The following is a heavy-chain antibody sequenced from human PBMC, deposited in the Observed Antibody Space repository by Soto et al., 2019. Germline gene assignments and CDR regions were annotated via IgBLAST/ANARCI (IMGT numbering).Heavy chain of an antibody. V-gene: IGHV4-59*11. J-gene: IGHJ4*02. CDR2: IYYSGST. Sequence: PSETLSLTCTVRGGAINSHYWSWIRQPPGKGLEWIGYIYYSGSTNYNPSLKSRVTISIDTSKNQFSVKLSSVTAADTAVYYCARSPSYGDYDYWGPGTLVTAPQ. CDR1: GGAINSHY. CDR3: ARSPSYGDYDY. D-gene: IGHD4-17*01.